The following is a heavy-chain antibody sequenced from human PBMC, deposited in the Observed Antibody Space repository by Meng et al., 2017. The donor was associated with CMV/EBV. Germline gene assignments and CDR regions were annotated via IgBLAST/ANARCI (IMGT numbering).Heavy chain of an antibody. CDR3: AREYYDFWSGYHNWFDP. Sequence: FTFSSSAMHWVRPAPGKGLEWVAVISYDGSNKYYADSVKGRFPISRDNSKNTLYLQMNSLRAEDTAVYYCAREYYDFWSGYHNWFDPWGQGTLVTVSS. CDR2: ISYDGSNK. V-gene: IGHV3-30-3*01. CDR1: FTFSSSA. D-gene: IGHD3-3*01. J-gene: IGHJ5*02.